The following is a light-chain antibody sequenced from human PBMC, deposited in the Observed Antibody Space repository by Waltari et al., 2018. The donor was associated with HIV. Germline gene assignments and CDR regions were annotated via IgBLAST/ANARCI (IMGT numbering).Light chain of an antibody. CDR2: WAS. Sequence: DIVMTQSPTPLAVSLGERATINCRSRRTILYRCENRDCLAWCQQKPGQSPKVLIDWASTRASGVPDRFSGSGSGTNFSLTISALQSDDVALYYCQQYYTPGPTFGGGTKVEIK. V-gene: IGKV4-1*01. J-gene: IGKJ4*01. CDR1: RTILYRCENRDC. CDR3: QQYYTPGPT.